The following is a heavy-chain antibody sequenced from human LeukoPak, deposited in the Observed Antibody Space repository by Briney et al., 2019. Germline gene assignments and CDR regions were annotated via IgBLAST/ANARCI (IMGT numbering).Heavy chain of an antibody. CDR2: INPNSGGT. D-gene: IGHD3-16*01. V-gene: IGHV1-2*02. CDR3: ARARVMITFGGVVQGAFDI. Sequence: ASVKVSCKASGYTFTGYYMHWVRQAPGQGLEWMGWINPNSGGTNYAQKFQGRVTMTRDTSISTAYMELSRLRSDDTAVYYCARARVMITFGGVVQGAFDIWGQGTMVTVSS. J-gene: IGHJ3*02. CDR1: GYTFTGYY.